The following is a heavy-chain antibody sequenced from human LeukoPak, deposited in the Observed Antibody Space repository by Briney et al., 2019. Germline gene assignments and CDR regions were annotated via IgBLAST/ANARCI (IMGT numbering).Heavy chain of an antibody. J-gene: IGHJ3*01. CDR2: ISGSGGST. CDR3: AKDPDDFWSGYSNGAFDV. D-gene: IGHD3-3*01. Sequence: GGSLRLSCAASGFTFSSYAMSWVRQAPGKGLEWVSAISGSGGSTYYADSVKGRFTISRDNSKNTLYLQMNSLRAEDTAVYYCAKDPDDFWSGYSNGAFDVWGQGTMVTVSS. V-gene: IGHV3-23*01. CDR1: GFTFSSYA.